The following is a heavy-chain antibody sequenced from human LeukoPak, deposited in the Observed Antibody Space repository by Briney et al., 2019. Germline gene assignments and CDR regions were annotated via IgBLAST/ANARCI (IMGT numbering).Heavy chain of an antibody. CDR1: GFTFSSYW. D-gene: IGHD6-19*01. Sequence: GGSLRLSCAASGFTFSSYWMHWVRQAPGKGLVWVSRINSDGSSTSYADSVKGRFTISRDNAKNTLYLQMNSLRAEDTAVYYCARKAYSSGWQPFDYWGQGTLVTVSS. V-gene: IGHV3-74*01. J-gene: IGHJ4*02. CDR2: INSDGSST. CDR3: ARKAYSSGWQPFDY.